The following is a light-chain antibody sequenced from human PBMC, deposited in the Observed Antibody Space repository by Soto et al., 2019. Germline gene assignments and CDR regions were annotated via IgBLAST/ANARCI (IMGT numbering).Light chain of an antibody. Sequence: DIQMTQSPSSVSASVGDIVTITCRASQDILSWLAWYQQKPGEAPRLLIYASSNLQSGVPSRFSGSRSGTDFTLTISSLQPEDFATYYCQQANTFPITFGPGTRLDIK. J-gene: IGKJ3*01. CDR3: QQANTFPIT. V-gene: IGKV1-12*01. CDR2: ASS. CDR1: QDILSW.